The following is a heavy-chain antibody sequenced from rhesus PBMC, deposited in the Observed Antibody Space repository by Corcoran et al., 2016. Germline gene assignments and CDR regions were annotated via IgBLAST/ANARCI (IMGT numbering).Heavy chain of an antibody. CDR3: ATGGGLAAAYFDY. V-gene: IGHV1-111*02. Sequence: EVQLLQSGAEVKKPGASVKISCKAPGYTFTDYSLHWVRQAPGKGLEWMGRVDPEDGEAIHAQKFQDRVTITADTSTDTAYMELSSLRSEDTAVYYCATGGGLAAAYFDYWGQGVLVTVSS. D-gene: IGHD6-31*01. CDR1: GYTFTDYS. J-gene: IGHJ4*01. CDR2: VDPEDGEA.